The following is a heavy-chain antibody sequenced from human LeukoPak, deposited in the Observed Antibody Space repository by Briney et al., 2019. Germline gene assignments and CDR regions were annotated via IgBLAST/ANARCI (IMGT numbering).Heavy chain of an antibody. CDR1: GFTFSSYE. CDR2: ISSSGSTI. CDR3: AGGHSSGYYPIDY. J-gene: IGHJ4*02. D-gene: IGHD3-22*01. Sequence: GGSLRLSCAASGFTFSSYEMNWVRQAPGKGLEWVSYISSSGSTIYYADSVKGRFTISRDNAKNSLYLQMNSLRAEDTAVYYCAGGHSSGYYPIDYWGQGTLVTVSS. V-gene: IGHV3-48*03.